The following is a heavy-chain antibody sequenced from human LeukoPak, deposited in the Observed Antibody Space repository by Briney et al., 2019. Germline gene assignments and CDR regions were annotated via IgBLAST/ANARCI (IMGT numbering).Heavy chain of an antibody. CDR1: GYTFTGYY. Sequence: GASVKVSCKASGYTFTGYYMHWVRQAPGQGLEWMGWINPNSGGTNYAQKFQGRVTMTRDTSISTAYMELSRLRSDDTAVYYCAREGDYYGSGFDWFDPWGQGTLVTVSS. D-gene: IGHD3-10*01. CDR2: INPNSGGT. J-gene: IGHJ5*02. V-gene: IGHV1-2*02. CDR3: AREGDYYGSGFDWFDP.